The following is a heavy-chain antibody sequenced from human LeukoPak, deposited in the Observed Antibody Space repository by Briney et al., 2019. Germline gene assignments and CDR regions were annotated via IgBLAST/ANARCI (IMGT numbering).Heavy chain of an antibody. CDR3: AKYYY. CDR1: GFTLDDYA. Sequence: PGGCLRLSCAASGFTLDDYAMHWVRQASGKGVEWVSLIRADGITTYSADSVKGRFTISRDSSRNSLYLQKNSLRTEDSALYYCAKYYYWGQGTLVTVSS. V-gene: IGHV3-43*02. J-gene: IGHJ4*02. CDR2: IRADGITT.